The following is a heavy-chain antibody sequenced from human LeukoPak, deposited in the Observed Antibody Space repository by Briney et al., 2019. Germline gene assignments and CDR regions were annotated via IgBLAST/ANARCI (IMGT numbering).Heavy chain of an antibody. CDR3: AVSDDSDVWSGY. V-gene: IGHV3-30*02. CDR1: GFSLRTYW. Sequence: PGGSLRLSCAATGFSLRTYWMSWVRQAPGKGLEWVSFMRKDGNDKKYVDSVKGRFTISRDNSKNTLYLQMNNLRAEDTAVYYCAVSDDSDVWSGYWGQGTLVTVSS. D-gene: IGHD3-3*01. J-gene: IGHJ4*02. CDR2: MRKDGNDK.